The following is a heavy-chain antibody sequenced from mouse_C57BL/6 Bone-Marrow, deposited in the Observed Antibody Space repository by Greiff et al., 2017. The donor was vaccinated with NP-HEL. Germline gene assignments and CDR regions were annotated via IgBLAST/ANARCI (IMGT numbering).Heavy chain of an antibody. CDR1: GYSITSGYY. CDR3: AREGGLLLRSPWFAY. Sequence: EVKLQESGPGLVKPSQSPSLTCSVTGYSITSGYYWNWIRQFPGNKLEWMGYISYDGSNNYNPSLKNRISITRDTSKNQFFLKLNSVTTEDTATYYCAREGGLLLRSPWFAYWGQGTLVTVSA. V-gene: IGHV3-6*01. J-gene: IGHJ3*01. D-gene: IGHD1-1*01. CDR2: ISYDGSN.